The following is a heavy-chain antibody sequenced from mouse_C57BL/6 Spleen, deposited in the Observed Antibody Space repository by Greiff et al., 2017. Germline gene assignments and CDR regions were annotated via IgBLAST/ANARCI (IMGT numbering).Heavy chain of an antibody. CDR3: ARRDRITTVVDSWFAY. CDR2: IDPSDSYT. Sequence: QVQLQQPGAELVKPGASVKLSCKASGYTFTSYWMQWVKQRPGQGLEWIGEIDPSDSYTNYNQKFKGKATLTVDTSSSTAYMQLSSLTSEDSAVYYCARRDRITTVVDSWFAYWGQGTLVTVSA. CDR1: GYTFTSYW. V-gene: IGHV1-50*01. J-gene: IGHJ3*01. D-gene: IGHD1-1*01.